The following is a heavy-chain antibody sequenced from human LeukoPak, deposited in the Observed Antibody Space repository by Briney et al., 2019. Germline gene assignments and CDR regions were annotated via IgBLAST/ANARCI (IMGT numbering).Heavy chain of an antibody. Sequence: SETLSLTCAVYGGSFSGYYWSWLRQPPGKGLQWFGEINHSESTNYNPFLKSRVTISVDTSKNQFSLKLSSGPAADTAVYYCARGGGDYGDYVQRNWGQGTLVTVSS. V-gene: IGHV4-34*01. CDR3: ARGGGDYGDYVQRN. CDR2: INHSEST. D-gene: IGHD4-17*01. J-gene: IGHJ4*02. CDR1: GGSFSGYY.